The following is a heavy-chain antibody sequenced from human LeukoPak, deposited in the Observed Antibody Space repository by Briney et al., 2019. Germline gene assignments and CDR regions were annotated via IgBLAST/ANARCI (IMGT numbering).Heavy chain of an antibody. Sequence: SETLPLTCYVSGDSISSSYYWGWIRQPPGKGPEWIGSIYYSGSTYYNPSLKSRVTIPVDTSKNQFSLRLSSVTAADTAVYYCARVTGYVMEDYFDYWGQGTLVTVSS. V-gene: IGHV4-38-2*02. J-gene: IGHJ4*02. D-gene: IGHD6-13*01. CDR1: GDSISSSYY. CDR2: IYYSGST. CDR3: ARVTGYVMEDYFDY.